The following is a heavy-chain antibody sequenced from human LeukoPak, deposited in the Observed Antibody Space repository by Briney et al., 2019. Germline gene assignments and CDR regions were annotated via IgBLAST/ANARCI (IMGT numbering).Heavy chain of an antibody. Sequence: PSETLSLTCGVSGYSISRGYYWAWIRQPPGKGLEWIGTIYHTGRTYYTPSLGSRVTISVDTSKNEFSLNLNSVTDADTAVYYCARAGWIITSGIDYWGQGALVTVSS. V-gene: IGHV4-38-2*01. CDR2: IYHTGRT. CDR1: GYSISRGYY. J-gene: IGHJ4*02. CDR3: ARAGWIITSGIDY. D-gene: IGHD3-10*01.